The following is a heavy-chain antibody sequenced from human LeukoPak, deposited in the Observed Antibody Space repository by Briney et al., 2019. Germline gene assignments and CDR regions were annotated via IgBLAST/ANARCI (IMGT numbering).Heavy chain of an antibody. CDR1: GFTFGDYA. V-gene: IGHV3-49*04. J-gene: IGHJ4*02. Sequence: PGGPLRLSCTASGFTFGDYAMSWVRQAPGKGLEWVGFIRSKAYGGTTEYAASVKGRFTISRDDSKSIAYLQMNSLKTEDTAVYYCTRGGGAYYDFWSGYLYCFDYWGQGTLVTVSS. CDR3: TRGGGAYYDFWSGYLYCFDY. CDR2: IRSKAYGGTT. D-gene: IGHD3-3*01.